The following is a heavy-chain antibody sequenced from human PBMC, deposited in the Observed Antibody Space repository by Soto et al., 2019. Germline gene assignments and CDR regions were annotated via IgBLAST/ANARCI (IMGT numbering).Heavy chain of an antibody. D-gene: IGHD6-19*01. Sequence: GASLRHSGAASGITFSNYAMSWVRHTPGKGLEWVSAISGSGGITYYADSVKGRFTISRDNSKNTLYLQMNSLRAEDTVVYYCAKGFHAVAGTFDDYWGQGTLVTGSS. CDR1: GITFSNYA. CDR2: ISGSGGIT. J-gene: IGHJ4*02. V-gene: IGHV3-23*01. CDR3: AKGFHAVAGTFDDY.